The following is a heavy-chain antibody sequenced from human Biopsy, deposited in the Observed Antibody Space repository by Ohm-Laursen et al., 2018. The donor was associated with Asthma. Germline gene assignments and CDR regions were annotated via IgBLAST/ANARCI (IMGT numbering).Heavy chain of an antibody. Sequence: VASVKVSCKASGYTFTSYDINWVRQATGQGLEWMGWMNPNSGNTGYPQNFQDRVTMTRDTSISTAYMELSSLRSEDTAVYYCTRWSLRVRDTPNDYWGQGTLVTVSS. CDR3: TRWSLRVRDTPNDY. CDR2: MNPNSGNT. V-gene: IGHV1-8*01. CDR1: GYTFTSYD. D-gene: IGHD3-16*01. J-gene: IGHJ4*02.